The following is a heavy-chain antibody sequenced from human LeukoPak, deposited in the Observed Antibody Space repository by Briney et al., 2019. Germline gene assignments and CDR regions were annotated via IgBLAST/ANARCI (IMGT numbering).Heavy chain of an antibody. CDR1: GFTFSSYS. CDR3: ARGLYNWNDVPHY. V-gene: IGHV3-48*02. CDR2: ISSSSTTI. J-gene: IGHJ4*02. Sequence: PGGSLRLSCAASGFTFSSYSMNWVRQAPGKGLEWVSYISSSSTTIYYADSVEGRFTISRDNAKNSLYLQMNSLRDEDTAVYYCARGLYNWNDVPHYWGQGTLVTVSS. D-gene: IGHD1-20*01.